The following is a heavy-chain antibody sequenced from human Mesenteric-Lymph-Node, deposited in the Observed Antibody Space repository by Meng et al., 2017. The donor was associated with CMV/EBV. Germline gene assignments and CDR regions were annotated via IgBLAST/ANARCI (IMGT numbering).Heavy chain of an antibody. Sequence: NKAWMSWVRQAPGKGLEWVGRVKSKTDGGATDYGAPVKGRFTISRDDSKNMLYLQMSSLKTGDTAVYYCTTDPISIFGVATYFDYWGQGALVTVSS. CDR2: VKSKTDGGAT. CDR3: TTDPISIFGVATYFDY. V-gene: IGHV3-15*01. J-gene: IGHJ4*02. CDR1: NKAW. D-gene: IGHD3-3*01.